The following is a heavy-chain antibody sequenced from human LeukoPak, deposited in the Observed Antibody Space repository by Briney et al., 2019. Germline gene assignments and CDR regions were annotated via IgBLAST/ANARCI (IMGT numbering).Heavy chain of an antibody. J-gene: IGHJ4*02. CDR3: ARAVNDFWSGFSYYFDC. Sequence: SETLSLACTVSGGSISSGGSYWTWLRQHPGKGLEWIGYMYYSGSPYYNPSLRSRLTISVDTSKNQFSLKLSSVTAADTAVYYCARAVNDFWSGFSYYFDCWGQGTLVTVSS. CDR1: GGSISSGGSY. CDR2: MYYSGSP. V-gene: IGHV4-31*03. D-gene: IGHD3-3*01.